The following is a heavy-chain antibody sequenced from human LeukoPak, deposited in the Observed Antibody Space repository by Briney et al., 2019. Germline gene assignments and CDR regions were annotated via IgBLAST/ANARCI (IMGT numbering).Heavy chain of an antibody. CDR1: GFTFSNSW. D-gene: IGHD3-3*01. CDR2: IKSKTDGGTT. J-gene: IGHJ6*03. CDR3: TTDRYDFWSGYSRNYYYYMDV. V-gene: IGHV3-15*01. Sequence: GGSLRLSCAASGFTFSNSWMSWVRQAPGKGLEWVGRIKSKTDGGTTDYAAPVKGRFTISRDESKNTLYLQMDSLKTEDTAVYYCTTDRYDFWSGYSRNYYYYMDVWGKGTTVTVS.